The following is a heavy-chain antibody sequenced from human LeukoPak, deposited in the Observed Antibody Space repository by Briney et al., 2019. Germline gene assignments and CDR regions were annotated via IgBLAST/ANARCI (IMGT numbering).Heavy chain of an antibody. CDR3: ARAHVLLWFGELSPNWFDP. V-gene: IGHV1-2*02. CDR2: INPNSGGT. CDR1: GYTFTRYY. D-gene: IGHD3-10*01. Sequence: EASVKVSCKASGYTFTRYYMHWVRQAPGQRLERVGGINPNSGGTNYAQKFQGRVTMTRDTSISTAYMELSRLRSDDTAVYYCARAHVLLWFGELSPNWFDPWGQGTLVTVSS. J-gene: IGHJ5*02.